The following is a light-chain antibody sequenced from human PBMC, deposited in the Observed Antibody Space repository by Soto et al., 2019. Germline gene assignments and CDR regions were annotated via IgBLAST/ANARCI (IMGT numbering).Light chain of an antibody. Sequence: QSVLTQPPSASGTPGQRVTISCSGSSSNIGSNTVNWYQQLPGTSPKLLIHSNNKRLSGVPDRVSGSKSGTSASLAISGLQSEDEADDYCAAWDDSLHGPVFGGGTKLTVL. CDR2: SNN. V-gene: IGLV1-44*01. CDR3: AAWDDSLHGPV. CDR1: SSNIGSNT. J-gene: IGLJ2*01.